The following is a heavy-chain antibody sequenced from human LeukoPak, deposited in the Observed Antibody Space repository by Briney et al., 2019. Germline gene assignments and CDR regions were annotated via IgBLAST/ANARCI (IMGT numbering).Heavy chain of an antibody. CDR1: GGSISSGGYY. J-gene: IGHJ4*02. Sequence: SQTLSLTCTVSGGSISSGGYYWGWIRQHPGKGLEWIGYIYYSGSTYYNPSLKSRVTISVDTSKNQFSLKLSSVTAADTAVYYCARGPGVLLWFGDQYYFDYWGQGTLVTVSS. D-gene: IGHD3-10*01. V-gene: IGHV4-31*03. CDR3: ARGPGVLLWFGDQYYFDY. CDR2: IYYSGST.